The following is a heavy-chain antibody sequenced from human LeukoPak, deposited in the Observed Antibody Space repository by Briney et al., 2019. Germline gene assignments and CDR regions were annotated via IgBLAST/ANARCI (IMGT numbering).Heavy chain of an antibody. CDR1: GDTFIRYG. J-gene: IGHJ4*02. V-gene: IGHV1-69*06. CDR2: IIPIFGTA. D-gene: IGHD3-9*01. Sequence: SVKVSCKASGDTFIRYGISWVRQAPGQGLEWMGGIIPIFGTANYAQKFQGRVTITADKSTSTAYMELSSLRSEDTAVYYCAAYFDWLLFSYWGQGTLVTVSS. CDR3: AAYFDWLLFSY.